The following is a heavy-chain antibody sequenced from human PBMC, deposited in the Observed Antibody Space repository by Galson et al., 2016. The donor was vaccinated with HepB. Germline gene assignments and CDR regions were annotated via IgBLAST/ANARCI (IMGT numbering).Heavy chain of an antibody. CDR1: GPSSGSRTYY. D-gene: IGHD1-14*01. CDR2: IYYSGAT. V-gene: IGHV4-39*01. Sequence: LSLTCTVSGPSSGSRTYYWAWIRQPPGKPLECIGNIYYSGATHYNPSLESRVTISLDASKNQFSLKLTSVTAADTAIYYCARDPGSSPPEYYYAMDVWGPGTTVTVSS. CDR3: ARDPGSSPPEYYYAMDV. J-gene: IGHJ6*02.